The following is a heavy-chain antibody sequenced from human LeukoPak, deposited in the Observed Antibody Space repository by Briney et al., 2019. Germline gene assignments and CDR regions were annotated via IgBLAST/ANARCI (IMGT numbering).Heavy chain of an antibody. V-gene: IGHV4-39*01. CDR1: GGSISSSTYY. J-gene: IGHJ4*02. CDR3: ARQAMSGYNPPPFDS. Sequence: SETLSLTCTVSGGSISSSTYYWRWIRQPPGKALEWIGNLYYSGSTYFNPSLNSRVTISVDTSKNQFSLKLSSVTAADTALYYCARQAMSGYNPPPFDSWGQGTLVTVSS. D-gene: IGHD5-24*01. CDR2: LYYSGST.